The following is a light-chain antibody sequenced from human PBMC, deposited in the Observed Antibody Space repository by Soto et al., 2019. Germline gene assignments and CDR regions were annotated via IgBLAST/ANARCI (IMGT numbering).Light chain of an antibody. V-gene: IGKV1-27*01. CDR1: QGIGNY. Sequence: DIQMTQSPSSLSTSVGDRVTITCRASQGIGNYLAWYQQKPGKVPKLLIYAASTLQSGIPSRFSGSGSGTDFTLAISGLQHEDVATYYCQKDNTAPLTFGGGTKVEIK. CDR3: QKDNTAPLT. J-gene: IGKJ4*01. CDR2: AAS.